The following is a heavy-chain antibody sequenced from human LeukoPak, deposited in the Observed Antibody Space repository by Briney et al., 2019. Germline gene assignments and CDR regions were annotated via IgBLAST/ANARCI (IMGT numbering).Heavy chain of an antibody. CDR2: INPNSGGT. CDR3: ARAGTYCSSTSCYGAFDI. D-gene: IGHD2-2*01. Sequence: ASVKVSCTASGYTFTGYYMHWVRQAPGQGLEWMGGINPNSGGTNYAQKFQGRVTMTRDTSISTAYMELSRLRSDDTAVYYCARAGTYCSSTSCYGAFDIWGQGTMVTVSS. CDR1: GYTFTGYY. V-gene: IGHV1-2*02. J-gene: IGHJ3*02.